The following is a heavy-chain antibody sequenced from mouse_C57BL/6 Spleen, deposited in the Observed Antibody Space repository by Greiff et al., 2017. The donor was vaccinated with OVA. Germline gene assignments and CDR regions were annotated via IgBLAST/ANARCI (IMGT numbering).Heavy chain of an antibody. CDR1: GFNIKDDY. CDR2: IDPENGDT. CDR3: TTQRFAY. Sequence: VQLQQSGAELVRPGASVKLSCTASGFNIKDDYMHWVKQRPEQGLEWIGWIDPENGDTEYASKFQGKATITADTSSNTAYLQLSSLTAEDTAVYYCTTQRFAYWGQGTLVTVSA. J-gene: IGHJ3*01. V-gene: IGHV14-4*01.